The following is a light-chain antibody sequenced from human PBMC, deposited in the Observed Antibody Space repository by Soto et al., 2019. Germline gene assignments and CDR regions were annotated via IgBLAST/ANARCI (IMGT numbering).Light chain of an antibody. CDR3: QQRSNWPRVYT. Sequence: EIVLTQSPATLSLSPGERATLSCRASQSVSSYLAWYQQKPGQAPRLLIYDASNWATGIPPRFSGSGSGTDFTLTISSLEPEDFAVYYCQQRSNWPRVYTFGQGTKLEIK. CDR2: DAS. CDR1: QSVSSY. J-gene: IGKJ2*01. V-gene: IGKV3-11*01.